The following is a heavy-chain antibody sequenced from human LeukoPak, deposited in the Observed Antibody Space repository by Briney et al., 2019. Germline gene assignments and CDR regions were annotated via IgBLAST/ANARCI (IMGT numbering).Heavy chain of an antibody. D-gene: IGHD5-18*01. CDR1: GFTFSSYG. V-gene: IGHV3-33*01. CDR2: IWYDGSNK. CDR3: ARDSDTSLDV. J-gene: IGHJ6*02. Sequence: PGGSLRLSCAASGFTFSSYGMPWVRQAPGKGLEWVAVIWYDGSNKYYADSVRGRVTISRDNSKNTLYLQMNSLRAEDTAVYYCARDSDTSLDVWGQGTTVTVSS.